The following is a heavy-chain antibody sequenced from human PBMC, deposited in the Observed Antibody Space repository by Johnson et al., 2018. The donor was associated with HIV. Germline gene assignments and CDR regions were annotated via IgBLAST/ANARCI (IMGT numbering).Heavy chain of an antibody. CDR1: GFTFSNAW. CDR2: IKSKTDGGTT. D-gene: IGHD4-11*01. Sequence: VQVVESGGGLVKPGGSLRLSCAASGFTFSNAWMSWVRQAPGKGLEWVGRIKSKTDGGTTDYAAPVKGRFTISRDDSKNTLYLQMNSLKTEDTAGYYCTADQGVPFVTDAYDIWGQGTMVTVSS. V-gene: IGHV3-15*01. J-gene: IGHJ3*02. CDR3: TADQGVPFVTDAYDI.